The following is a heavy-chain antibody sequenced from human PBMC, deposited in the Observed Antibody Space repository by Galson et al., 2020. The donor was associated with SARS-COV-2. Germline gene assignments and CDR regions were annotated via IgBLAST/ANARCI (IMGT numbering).Heavy chain of an antibody. CDR2: ISSSGSTI. J-gene: IGHJ4*02. D-gene: IGHD3-3*01. CDR3: ARDQDDFWSGPFDY. CDR1: GFTFSSYE. V-gene: IGHV3-48*03. Sequence: GESLKISCAASGFTFSSYEMNWVRQAPGKGLEWVSYISSSGSTIYYADSVKGRFTISRDNAKNSLYLQMNSLRAEDTAVYYCARDQDDFWSGPFDYWGQGTLVTVSS.